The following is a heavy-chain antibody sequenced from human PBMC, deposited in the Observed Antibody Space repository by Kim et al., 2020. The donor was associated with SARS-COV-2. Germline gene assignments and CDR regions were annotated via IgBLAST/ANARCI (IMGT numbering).Heavy chain of an antibody. D-gene: IGHD3-16*02. J-gene: IGHJ6*02. CDR3: ARFLRLGELSLQFPV. V-gene: IGHV4-31*03. Sequence: SETLSLTCTVSGGSISSGGYYWSWIRQHPGKGLEWIGYIYYSGSTYYNPSLKSRVTISVDTSKNQFSLKLSSVTAADTAVYYCARFLRLGELSLQFPVWGQGTTVTVSS. CDR2: IYYSGST. CDR1: GGSISSGGYY.